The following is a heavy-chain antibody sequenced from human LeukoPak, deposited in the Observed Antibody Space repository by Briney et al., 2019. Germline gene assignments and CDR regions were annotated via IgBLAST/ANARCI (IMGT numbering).Heavy chain of an antibody. V-gene: IGHV3-7*05. D-gene: IGHD2-15*01. Sequence: PGGSLRLSCSASGFTFSSHAMHWVRRAPGKGLEWVANIKRDGSEKNYVDSVKGRFIISWDNAKGSLSLQMNSLRAEDTAVYYCSRDKWLYSNVGGQGTLVTVAS. J-gene: IGHJ1*01. CDR2: IKRDGSEK. CDR3: SRDKWLYSNV. CDR1: GFTFSSHA.